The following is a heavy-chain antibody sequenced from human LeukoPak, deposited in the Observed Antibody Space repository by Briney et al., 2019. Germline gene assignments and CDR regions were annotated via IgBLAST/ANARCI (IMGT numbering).Heavy chain of an antibody. CDR1: GFTFSSYA. V-gene: IGHV3-23*01. J-gene: IGHJ4*02. CDR3: AKGSGYSYGYPLDY. Sequence: GGSLRLSCAASGFTFSSYAMSWVRQAPGKGLEWVSAISGSGGSTYYADSVKGRFTISRGNSKNTLYLQMNGLRAEDTAVYYCAKGSGYSYGYPLDYWGQGTLVTVSS. D-gene: IGHD5-18*01. CDR2: ISGSGGST.